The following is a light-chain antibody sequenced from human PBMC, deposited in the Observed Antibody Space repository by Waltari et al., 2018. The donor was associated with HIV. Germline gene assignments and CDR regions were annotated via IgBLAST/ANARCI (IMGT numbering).Light chain of an antibody. J-gene: IGLJ2*01. CDR1: SSDIGAYDS. Sequence: QSALTQPPSASGSLGQSVTISCIGSSSDIGAYDSVSWFQQLPPNAPTLLLYEVTKRPSGVPDRFSGSRSGNTAFLTVSGLQPNDTAAYFCSSYGDNNWVLFGGGTNLTVL. V-gene: IGLV2-8*01. CDR3: SSYGDNNWVL. CDR2: EVT.